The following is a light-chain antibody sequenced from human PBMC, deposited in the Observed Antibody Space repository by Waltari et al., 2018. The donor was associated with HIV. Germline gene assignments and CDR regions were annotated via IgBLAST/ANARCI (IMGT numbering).Light chain of an antibody. CDR1: SSDVGGYNY. CDR2: EVT. CDR3: SSYAGSNKLV. Sequence: QSALTQPPSASGSPGQSVTISCTGTSSDVGGYNYVSWYQQHPGNAPKLIIYEVTGRPSGFPDRFSGSKSGNTASLTVSGLQAEDEADYYCSSYAGSNKLVFGGGTKLTVV. J-gene: IGLJ2*01. V-gene: IGLV2-8*01.